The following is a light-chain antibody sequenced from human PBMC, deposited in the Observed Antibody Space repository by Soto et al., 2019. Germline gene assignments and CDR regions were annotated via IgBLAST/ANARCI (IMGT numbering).Light chain of an antibody. CDR3: CSYAGTYIYYV. CDR1: SSDVGGYNY. V-gene: IGLV2-11*01. J-gene: IGLJ1*01. Sequence: QSVLTQPRSVSGSPGQSVTISCTGTSSDVGGYNYASWYQEHPGKAPKLMIYDVSKRPSGVPDRFSGSRSDNTASLTISGLQADDEAAYYCCSYAGTYIYYVFGTGTKLTVL. CDR2: DVS.